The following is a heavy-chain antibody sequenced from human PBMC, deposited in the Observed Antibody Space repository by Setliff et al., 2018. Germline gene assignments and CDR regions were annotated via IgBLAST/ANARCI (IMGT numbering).Heavy chain of an antibody. D-gene: IGHD3-3*02. Sequence: SETLSLTCTVSGGSISNYYWSWIRQPAGKGLEWIGRIYTSGSTNYNPSLKSRVTMSVDTSKNQFSLKLSSVTAADTAVYYCAREMAAFKRASDIWGQGTLVTVSS. CDR2: IYTSGST. J-gene: IGHJ3*02. CDR3: AREMAAFKRASDI. V-gene: IGHV4-4*07. CDR1: GGSISNYY.